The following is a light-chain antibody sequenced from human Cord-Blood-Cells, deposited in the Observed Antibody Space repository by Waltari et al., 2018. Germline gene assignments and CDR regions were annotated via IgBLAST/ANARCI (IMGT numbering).Light chain of an antibody. V-gene: IGLV2-11*01. J-gene: IGLJ1*01. CDR1: SSDVGGYNY. CDR2: DVS. Sequence: QSALTQPRSVSGSPGPSVPLSCPGTSSDVGGYNYVSCYQQHPGKAPKLMIYDVSKRPSGVPDRFSGSKSGNTASLTISGLQAEDEADYYCCSYAGSYTYVFGTGTKVTVL. CDR3: CSYAGSYTYV.